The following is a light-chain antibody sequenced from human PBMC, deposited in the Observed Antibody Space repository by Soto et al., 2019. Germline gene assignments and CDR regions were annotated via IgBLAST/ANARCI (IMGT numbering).Light chain of an antibody. V-gene: IGKV3-20*01. CDR1: QSVRSTS. CDR3: QQYGSSLIT. J-gene: IGKJ5*01. Sequence: VLTQSPGTLSLSPGERATLSCRASQSVRSTSLVWYQQKPAQAPRLLIYGASSRATGIPDRFSGGGSGTDFTLTISRLEPEDFAVYYCQQYGSSLITFGQGTRLEIK. CDR2: GAS.